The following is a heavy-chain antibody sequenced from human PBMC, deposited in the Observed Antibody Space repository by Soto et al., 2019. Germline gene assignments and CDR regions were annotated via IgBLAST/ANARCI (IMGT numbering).Heavy chain of an antibody. CDR3: AHIVVAGLGYYFDY. Sequence: QITLKESGPTLVKPTQTLTLTCTFFGFSLSSTSMAVGWVRQPPGKALEWLALIYWDNDKRYSPFLKSRLTIPKDTSKNQVVLTMSNMDPVDTARYYCAHIVVAGLGYYFDYWGQGTLVTVSS. CDR2: IYWDNDK. V-gene: IGHV2-5*02. CDR1: GFSLSSTSMA. J-gene: IGHJ4*02. D-gene: IGHD6-19*01.